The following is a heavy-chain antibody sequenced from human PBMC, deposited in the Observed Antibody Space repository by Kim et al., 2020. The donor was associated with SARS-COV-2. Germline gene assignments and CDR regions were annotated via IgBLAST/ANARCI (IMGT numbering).Heavy chain of an antibody. J-gene: IGHJ5*02. CDR2: IRSDGSHK. CDR1: GFNFSDHG. D-gene: IGHD3-3*01. CDR3: ASLES. Sequence: GGSLRLSCAASGFNFSDHGMHWVRQAPGKGLEWVAVIRSDGSHKYYADSVKGRFTISRDNSKNLVYLQMNSLRAEDTAGYYCASLESWGQGTMVTVSS. V-gene: IGHV3-33*01.